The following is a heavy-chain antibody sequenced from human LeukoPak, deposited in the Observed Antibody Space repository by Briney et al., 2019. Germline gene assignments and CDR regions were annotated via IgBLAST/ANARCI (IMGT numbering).Heavy chain of an antibody. CDR2: ISPSDGST. D-gene: IGHD6-19*01. CDR3: ARDGVAGTYYFDY. V-gene: IGHV1-46*01. CDR1: GYTFTTYY. Sequence: ASVKVSCKASGYTFTTYYIHWVRQAPAQGLEWMGMISPSDGSTSYPQKFQGRVTLTTDTSTSTVYMELSSLISEDTAVYFCARDGVAGTYYFDYWGQGTLVTVSS. J-gene: IGHJ4*02.